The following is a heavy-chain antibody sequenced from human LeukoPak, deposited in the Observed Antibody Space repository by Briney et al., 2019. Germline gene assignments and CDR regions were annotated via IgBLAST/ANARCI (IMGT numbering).Heavy chain of an antibody. CDR3: ARDGSYYYYYMDV. V-gene: IGHV3-33*01. J-gene: IGHJ6*03. CDR2: IWYDGSNK. D-gene: IGHD2-2*03. CDR1: GFTFSSYG. Sequence: GRPLRLSCAASGFTFSSYGMHWVRQAPGKGLEWVAVIWYDGSNKYYADSVKGRFTISRDNSKNTLYLQMNSLRAEDTAVYYCARDGSYYYYYMDVWGKGTTVTVSS.